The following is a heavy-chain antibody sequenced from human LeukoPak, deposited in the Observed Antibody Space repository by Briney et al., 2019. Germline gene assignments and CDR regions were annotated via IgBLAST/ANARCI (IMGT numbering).Heavy chain of an antibody. CDR3: ARRGHYDSSGYYGLDY. CDR2: IWYDGSNK. CDR1: GFTFSSYG. Sequence: GGSLRLSCAASGFTFSSYGMHWVRQAPGKGLECVAVIWYDGSNKYYADSVKGRFTISRDNSKNTLYLQMNSLRAEDTAVYYCARRGHYDSSGYYGLDYWGQGTLVTVPS. V-gene: IGHV3-33*01. D-gene: IGHD3-22*01. J-gene: IGHJ4*02.